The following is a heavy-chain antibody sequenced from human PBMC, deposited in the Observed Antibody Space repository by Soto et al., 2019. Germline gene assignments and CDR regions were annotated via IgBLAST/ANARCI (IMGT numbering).Heavy chain of an antibody. Sequence: EVQLLESGGGLVQPGGSLRLSCAASGFTFSNYAMCWVRQAPGKGLEWVSTISSTADGTDYADSVKGRFTISRDNAKNTLYLQMNSLRAEATAVYYCAQTMSRERQIDYWGQGTLFTVSS. J-gene: IGHJ4*02. CDR3: AQTMSRERQIDY. V-gene: IGHV3-23*01. CDR1: GFTFSNYA. CDR2: ISSTADGT. D-gene: IGHD1-26*01.